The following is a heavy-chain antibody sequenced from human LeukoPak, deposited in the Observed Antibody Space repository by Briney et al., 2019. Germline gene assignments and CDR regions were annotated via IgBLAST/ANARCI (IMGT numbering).Heavy chain of an antibody. CDR3: ARGRGEPRQTKKGGTFDY. D-gene: IGHD3-16*01. CDR1: GGSFSGYY. J-gene: IGHJ4*02. Sequence: PSETLSLTCAVYGGSFSGYYWSGIRQPPGKGLEWIGEINHSGSTNYNPSLKSRVTISVDTSKNQFSLKLSSVTAADTAVYYCARGRGEPRQTKKGGTFDYWGQGTLVTVSS. CDR2: INHSGST. V-gene: IGHV4-34*01.